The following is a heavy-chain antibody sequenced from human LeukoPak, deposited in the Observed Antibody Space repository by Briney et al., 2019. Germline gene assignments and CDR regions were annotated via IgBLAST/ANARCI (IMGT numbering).Heavy chain of an antibody. D-gene: IGHD2/OR15-2a*01. J-gene: IGHJ4*02. CDR1: GNYW. CDR2: INSDGSWT. Sequence: GGSLRLSCAASGNYWMHWVRQAPGKGLVWVSHINSDGSWTSYADSVKGRFTISKDNAKNTVYLQMNSLRAEDSAVYYCVSFYETYWGRGTLVTVSS. V-gene: IGHV3-74*01. CDR3: VSFYETY.